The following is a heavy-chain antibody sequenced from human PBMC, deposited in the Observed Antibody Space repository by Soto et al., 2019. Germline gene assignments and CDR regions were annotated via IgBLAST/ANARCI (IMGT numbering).Heavy chain of an antibody. J-gene: IGHJ4*02. D-gene: IGHD3-9*01. CDR1: GYTLTELS. Sequence: ASVKVSCKASGYTLTELSMYWVRQAPGKGLEWMGGFDPEDGETIYAQKFQGRVTMTEDTSTDTAYMELSSLRSEDTAVYYCATAVEYYDILTGYPPYDYSGQGTLVTVSS. V-gene: IGHV1-24*01. CDR2: FDPEDGET. CDR3: ATAVEYYDILTGYPPYDY.